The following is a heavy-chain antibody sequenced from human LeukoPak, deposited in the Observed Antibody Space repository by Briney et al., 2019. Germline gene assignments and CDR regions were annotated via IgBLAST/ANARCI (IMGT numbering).Heavy chain of an antibody. CDR2: INPSGGST. J-gene: IGHJ3*02. CDR3: ARVVWNYYDSSGYGAFDI. Sequence: EASVKVSCKASGYTFTNYYMHWVRQAPGQGLEWLGIINPSGGSTSYAQKYQGRVTMTRDTSTTTVYMELSSLGSEDTAVYYCARVVWNYYDSSGYGAFDIWGQGTMVTVSS. CDR1: GYTFTNYY. D-gene: IGHD3-22*01. V-gene: IGHV1-46*01.